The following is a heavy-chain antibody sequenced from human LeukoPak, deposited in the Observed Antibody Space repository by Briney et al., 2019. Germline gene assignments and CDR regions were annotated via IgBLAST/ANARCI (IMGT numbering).Heavy chain of an antibody. J-gene: IGHJ4*02. CDR2: IYYSGST. V-gene: IGHV4-59*08. CDR3: ARLPAERGYNSSWYPPFDY. Sequence: SETLSLTCTVSGGSISSYYWSWIRQPPGKGLEWIGYIYYSGSTNYNPSLKSRVTISVDTSKNQFSLKLSSVTAADTAVYYCARLPAERGYNSSWYPPFDYWGQGTLVTVSS. CDR1: GGSISSYY. D-gene: IGHD6-13*01.